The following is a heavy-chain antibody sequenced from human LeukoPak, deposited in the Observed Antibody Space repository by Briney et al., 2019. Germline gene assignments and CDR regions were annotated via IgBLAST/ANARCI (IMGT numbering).Heavy chain of an antibody. CDR1: GFTFSSYS. CDR2: ISSSSSTI. CDR3: AKWKGLRSHDYYMDV. D-gene: IGHD5-12*01. V-gene: IGHV3-48*01. J-gene: IGHJ6*03. Sequence: GGSLRLSCAASGFTFSSYSMNWVRQAPGKGLEWVSYISSSSSTIYYADSVKGRFTISRDNSKNTLYLQMNSLRAEDTAVYYCAKWKGLRSHDYYMDVWGKGTTVTVSS.